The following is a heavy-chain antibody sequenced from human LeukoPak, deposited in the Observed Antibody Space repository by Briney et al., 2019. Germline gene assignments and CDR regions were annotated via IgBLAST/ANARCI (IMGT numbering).Heavy chain of an antibody. J-gene: IGHJ3*02. CDR3: ARSQLTREWDVAFDI. CDR1: GYIFPDYY. CDR2: IIPIFGTA. D-gene: IGHD1-26*01. Sequence: GASVKVSCKGSGYIFPDYYIYWVRQAPGQGLEWMGGIIPIFGTANYAQKFQGRVTITADESTSTAYMELSSLRSEDTAVYYCARSQLTREWDVAFDIWGQGTMVTVSS. V-gene: IGHV1-69*13.